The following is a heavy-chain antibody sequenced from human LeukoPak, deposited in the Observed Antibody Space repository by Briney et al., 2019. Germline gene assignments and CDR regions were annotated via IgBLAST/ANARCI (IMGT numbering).Heavy chain of an antibody. CDR1: GYTFTGYY. J-gene: IGHJ6*03. CDR2: INPNSGGT. D-gene: IGHD5-12*01. Sequence: ASVKVSCKASGYTFTGYYMHWVRQAPGQGLEWMGWINPNSGGTNYAQKFQGRVTMTRDTSISTAYMELSRLRSDDTAVYYCARSLEWLRPTHYYYYYYYMDVWGKGTTVTVSS. V-gene: IGHV1-2*02. CDR3: ARSLEWLRPTHYYYYYYYMDV.